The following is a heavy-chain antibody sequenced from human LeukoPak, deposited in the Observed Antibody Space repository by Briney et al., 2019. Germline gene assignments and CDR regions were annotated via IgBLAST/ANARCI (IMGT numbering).Heavy chain of an antibody. J-gene: IGHJ4*02. Sequence: GGSLRLSCAASGFTFSSYAMSWVRQAPGKGLEWVSAISGSGGSTYYADSGKGRFTISRDNSKNTLYLQMNSLRAEDTAVYYCAKDLTRYFDWLTQPPCLDYWGQGTLVTVSS. CDR3: AKDLTRYFDWLTQPPCLDY. CDR2: ISGSGGST. D-gene: IGHD3-9*01. CDR1: GFTFSSYA. V-gene: IGHV3-23*01.